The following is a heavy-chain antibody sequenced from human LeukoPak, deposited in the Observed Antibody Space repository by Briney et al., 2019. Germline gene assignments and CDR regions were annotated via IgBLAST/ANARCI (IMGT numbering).Heavy chain of an antibody. CDR2: ISYSGGRT. D-gene: IGHD4-23*01. Sequence: PGGSLRLSCAASGFTFSSYAMSWVRQAPGKGLEWVSTISYSGGRTDYADSEKGRFAISRDSSKNTLYLQMNGLRGDDTAIYYCAKDDGGNPPDAFDIWGQGTLVSVSS. CDR1: GFTFSSYA. V-gene: IGHV3-23*01. J-gene: IGHJ3*02. CDR3: AKDDGGNPPDAFDI.